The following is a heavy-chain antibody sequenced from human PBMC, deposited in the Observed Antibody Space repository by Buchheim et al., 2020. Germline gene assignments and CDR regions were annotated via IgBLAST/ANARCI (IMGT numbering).Heavy chain of an antibody. V-gene: IGHV3-30*18. J-gene: IGHJ4*02. CDR3: AKGYGFLEWDHFDY. Sequence: QVQLVESGGGVVQPGRSLRLSCAASGFTFSNYGIHWVRQAPGKGLEWVAVISYDGSNKYYADSVKGRFTISRDSSKNTLYLQMNSLRAEDTAVYYCAKGYGFLEWDHFDYWGQGTL. CDR2: ISYDGSNK. D-gene: IGHD3-3*01. CDR1: GFTFSNYG.